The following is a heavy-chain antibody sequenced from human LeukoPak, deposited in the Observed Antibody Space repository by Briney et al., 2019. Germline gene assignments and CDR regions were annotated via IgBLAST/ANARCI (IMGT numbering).Heavy chain of an antibody. V-gene: IGHV3-74*01. CDR1: GFTFSSYW. CDR3: AKGYSSSWYYFDY. Sequence: TGGSLRLSCAASGFTFSSYWMHWVRQAPGKGLVWVSRINSDGSSTSYADSVKGRFTISRDNAKNTLYLQMNSLRAEDTAVYYCAKGYSSSWYYFDYWGQGTLVTVSS. J-gene: IGHJ4*02. CDR2: INSDGSST. D-gene: IGHD6-13*01.